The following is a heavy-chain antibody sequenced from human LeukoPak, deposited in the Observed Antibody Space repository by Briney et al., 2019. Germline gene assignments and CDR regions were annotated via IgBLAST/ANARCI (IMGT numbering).Heavy chain of an antibody. D-gene: IGHD6-19*01. Sequence: PSETLSLTCAVYGGSFSGYYWSWIRQPPGKGLEWIGEINHSGSTNYNPSLESRVTISVDTSKNQFSLKLSSVTAADTAVYYCARGPNIAVAGDHFDHWGQGTLVTVSS. V-gene: IGHV4-34*01. CDR3: ARGPNIAVAGDHFDH. CDR2: INHSGST. J-gene: IGHJ4*02. CDR1: GGSFSGYY.